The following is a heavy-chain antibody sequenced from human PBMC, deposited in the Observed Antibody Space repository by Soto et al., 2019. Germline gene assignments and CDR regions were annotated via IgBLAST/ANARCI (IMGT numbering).Heavy chain of an antibody. D-gene: IGHD3-22*01. CDR2: IRSKANSYAT. J-gene: IGHJ4*02. V-gene: IGHV3-73*01. CDR1: GFTFSGSA. CDR3: RCYDSPSGPD. Sequence: GGSLRLCCAASGFTFSGSAMHWVRQASGKGLEWVGRIRSKANSYATAYAASVKGRFTISRDDSKNTAYLQMNSLKTEDTAVYYCRCYDSPSGPDWGQGTLVTVSS.